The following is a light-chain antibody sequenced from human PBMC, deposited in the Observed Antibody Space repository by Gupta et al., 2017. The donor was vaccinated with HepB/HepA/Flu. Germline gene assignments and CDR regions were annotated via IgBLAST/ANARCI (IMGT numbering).Light chain of an antibody. V-gene: IGLV2-14*03. CDR2: DVS. J-gene: IGLJ2*01. Sequence: QPALTQPASVSGSPGPSITISCTGTSSDVGGYNYVSWYQHHPGKAPNLMIYDVSNRPSGVSNRFSGSKSGNTASLTISGLQAEYEADYYCSSYTSSSTYVIFGGGTKLTVL. CDR1: SSDVGGYNY. CDR3: SSYTSSSTYVI.